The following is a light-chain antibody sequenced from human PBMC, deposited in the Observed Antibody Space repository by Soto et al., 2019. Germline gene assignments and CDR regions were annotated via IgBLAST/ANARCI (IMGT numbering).Light chain of an antibody. CDR2: EGT. Sequence: QSALTQPASVSGSPGQSITISCTGTSSDVGTYNIVSWYQHHPGKAPKLMIYEGTKRPSGVSTRFSGSQSGNTASLTISGLQAEDEADYYCCSYAGSPTFYVFGSGTKLTAL. CDR3: CSYAGSPTFYV. V-gene: IGLV2-23*01. J-gene: IGLJ1*01. CDR1: SSDVGTYNI.